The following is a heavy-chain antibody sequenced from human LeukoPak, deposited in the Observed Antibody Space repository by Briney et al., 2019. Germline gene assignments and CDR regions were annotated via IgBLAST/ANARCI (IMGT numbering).Heavy chain of an antibody. CDR3: AKDTHDFWSGYSRSGFDY. Sequence: PGRSLTPSCAASGFTFDDYAMPWVRQAPGKGLEWVSGTRRNSGSIGYADSVTGRLTTSRDQATHSLYLQMNCQRAADTAFTYWAKDTHDFWSGYSRSGFDYWGQGTLVTVSS. V-gene: IGHV3-9*01. CDR1: GFTFDDYA. D-gene: IGHD3-3*01. J-gene: IGHJ4*02. CDR2: TRRNSGSI.